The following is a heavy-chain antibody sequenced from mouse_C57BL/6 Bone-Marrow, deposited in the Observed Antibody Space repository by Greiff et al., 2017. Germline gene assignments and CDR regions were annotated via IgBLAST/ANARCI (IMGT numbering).Heavy chain of an antibody. D-gene: IGHD2-1*01. J-gene: IGHJ3*01. Sequence: QVQLQQPGAELVKPGASVKLSCKASGYTFTSYWMHWVKQRPGRGLEWIGRIVPNSGGTKYNEKFKSKATLTVDKPSSTAYMQRSSLTSEDSAVYYCARSSGNYAFAYWGQGTLVTVSA. CDR2: IVPNSGGT. CDR1: GYTFTSYW. V-gene: IGHV1-72*01. CDR3: ARSSGNYAFAY.